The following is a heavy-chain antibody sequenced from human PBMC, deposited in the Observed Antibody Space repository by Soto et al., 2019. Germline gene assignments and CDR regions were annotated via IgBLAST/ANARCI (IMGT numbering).Heavy chain of an antibody. Sequence: PGGSLRLSCAASGFTFDDYAMHWVRQAPGKGLEWVSLISWDGGSTYYADSVKGRFTISRDNSKNSLYLQMNSLRAEDTALYYCARATGYCSSTSCYEYYGMDVWGQGNTVTVSS. CDR1: GFTFDDYA. CDR2: ISWDGGST. V-gene: IGHV3-43D*04. J-gene: IGHJ6*02. D-gene: IGHD2-2*01. CDR3: ARATGYCSSTSCYEYYGMDV.